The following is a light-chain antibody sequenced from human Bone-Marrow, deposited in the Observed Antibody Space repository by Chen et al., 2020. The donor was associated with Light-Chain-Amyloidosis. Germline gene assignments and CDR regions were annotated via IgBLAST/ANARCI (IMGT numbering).Light chain of an antibody. J-gene: IGKJ1*01. CDR2: GGS. CDR3: QQVHGYPRT. CDR1: QAIGRS. V-gene: IGKV1-9*01. Sequence: DIQLTQSPSFLSASVGDTVTITCRASQAIGRSLAWFQLKPGKAPQLLIFGGSHLETHVPQRFSGSRDGSDFTLTLSGLQPEDVATYYCQQVHGYPRTFGQGTRV.